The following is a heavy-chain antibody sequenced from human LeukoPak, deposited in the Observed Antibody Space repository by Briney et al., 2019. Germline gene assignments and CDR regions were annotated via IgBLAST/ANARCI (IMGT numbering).Heavy chain of an antibody. V-gene: IGHV5-51*01. Sequence: GESLQISCRSSGYTFTTYWIGWVRQMPGKGLEWMGIIYPGDSDTRYSPSSQGQVTTSADKSISTAYLQWNSLKASDTAMYFCARMKGTVGTTKDAFDMWGQGTMVTVSS. CDR1: GYTFTTYW. CDR2: IYPGDSDT. J-gene: IGHJ3*02. CDR3: ARMKGTVGTTKDAFDM. D-gene: IGHD1-1*01.